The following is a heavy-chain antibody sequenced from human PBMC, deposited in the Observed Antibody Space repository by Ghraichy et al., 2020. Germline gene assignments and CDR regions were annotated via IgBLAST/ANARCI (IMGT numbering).Heavy chain of an antibody. CDR1: GGSISSYY. D-gene: IGHD6-13*01. J-gene: IGHJ4*02. Sequence: SETLSLTCTVSGGSISSYYWSWIRQAPGKGLEWIGYIYYSGSTNYNPSLKSRVTISVDTSKNQFSLKLSSVTAADTAVYYCARGGLAAAGVWGQGILVTVSS. V-gene: IGHV4-59*01. CDR2: IYYSGST. CDR3: ARGGLAAAGV.